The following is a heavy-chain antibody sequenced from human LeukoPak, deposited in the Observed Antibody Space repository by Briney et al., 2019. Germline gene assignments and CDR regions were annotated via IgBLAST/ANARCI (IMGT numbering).Heavy chain of an antibody. CDR2: IKSKTDGGTT. Sequence: PGGSLRLSCAASGFTFSNAWMSWVRQAPGKGLEWVGRIKSKTDGGTTDYAAPVKGRFTISRDDSKNTLYLQMNSLKTEDTAVYYCARAMSRADSSGYDYWGQGTLVTVSS. D-gene: IGHD3-22*01. J-gene: IGHJ4*02. CDR1: GFTFSNAW. V-gene: IGHV3-15*01. CDR3: ARAMSRADSSGYDY.